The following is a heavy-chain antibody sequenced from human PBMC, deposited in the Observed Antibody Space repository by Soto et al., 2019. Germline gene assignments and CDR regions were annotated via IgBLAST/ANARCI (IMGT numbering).Heavy chain of an antibody. J-gene: IGHJ4*02. Sequence: QVQLVQSGAEVKKPGASVKVSCKASGYTFSIYGISWVRQAPGQGLEWMGWVSAYNGNTNYAQKLQGRVTMTTDTSTSTAYMELRSLRSDDTAVYYCAKDSQTSGHYYFDYWGQGTLVTVSS. D-gene: IGHD5-12*01. V-gene: IGHV1-18*01. CDR2: VSAYNGNT. CDR1: GYTFSIYG. CDR3: AKDSQTSGHYYFDY.